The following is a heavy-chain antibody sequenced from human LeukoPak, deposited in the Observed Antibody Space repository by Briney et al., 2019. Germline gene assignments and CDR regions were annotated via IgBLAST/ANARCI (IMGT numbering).Heavy chain of an antibody. CDR2: ISYDGSNK. V-gene: IGHV3-30-3*01. D-gene: IGHD6-13*01. CDR3: ARDDRRSWSLDY. J-gene: IGHJ4*02. Sequence: GRSLRLSCAASGFTFSSYAMHWVRQAPGKGVEWVAVISYDGSNKYYADSVKGRFTISRDNSKSTLYLQMSSLRAEDTAVYYCARDDRRSWSLDYWGQGTLVTVSS. CDR1: GFTFSSYA.